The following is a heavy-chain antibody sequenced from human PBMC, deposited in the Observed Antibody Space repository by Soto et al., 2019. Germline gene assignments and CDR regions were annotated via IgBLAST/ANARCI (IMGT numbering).Heavy chain of an antibody. Sequence: QVQLVQSGAEVKKPGASVKVSCKASGYTFTGYYMHWVRQAPGQGLEWMGWINPNSGGTNYAQKFQGWVTMTRDTSISTAYMELSRLRSDDTAVYYCARGELGYCSRTSCPMVGGMDVWGQGTTVTVSS. V-gene: IGHV1-2*04. CDR2: INPNSGGT. J-gene: IGHJ6*02. CDR1: GYTFTGYY. CDR3: ARGELGYCSRTSCPMVGGMDV. D-gene: IGHD2-2*01.